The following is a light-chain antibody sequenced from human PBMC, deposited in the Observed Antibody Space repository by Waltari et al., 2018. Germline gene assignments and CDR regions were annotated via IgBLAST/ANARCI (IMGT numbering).Light chain of an antibody. V-gene: IGKV3D-15*02. CDR3: QQYDNLPST. CDR1: RSISRA. J-gene: IGKJ1*01. Sequence: SRSAKRSISRAFAWYQQKPGQAPRLLIYSASTRATGIPARFSGSGSGTEFSLTISRLEPEDFAVYYCQQYDNLPSTFGLGTRVETK. CDR2: SAS.